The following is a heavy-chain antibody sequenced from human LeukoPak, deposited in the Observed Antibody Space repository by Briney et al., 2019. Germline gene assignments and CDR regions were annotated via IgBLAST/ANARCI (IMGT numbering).Heavy chain of an antibody. D-gene: IGHD6-13*01. CDR3: ARDRKVAAATYYYYYMDV. CDR2: IIPILGIA. V-gene: IGHV1-69*04. Sequence: SVKVSCKASGGTLSSYTISWVRQAPGQGLEWMGRIIPILGIANYAQKFQGRVTITADKSTSTAYMELSSLRSEDTAVYYCARDRKVAAATYYYYYMDVWGKGTTVTVSS. CDR1: GGTLSSYT. J-gene: IGHJ6*03.